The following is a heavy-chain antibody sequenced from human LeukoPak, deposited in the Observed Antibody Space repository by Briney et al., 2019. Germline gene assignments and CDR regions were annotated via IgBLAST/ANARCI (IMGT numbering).Heavy chain of an antibody. V-gene: IGHV3-74*01. CDR3: ARLNSRQLAFDY. CDR2: INSDGSST. Sequence: GGSLRLSCAASGFTFSSYWMHWVRQAPGKGLVWVSRINSDGSSTSYADSVKGRFTISRDSAKNTLYLQMNSLRAEDTAVYYCARLNSRQLAFDYWGQGTLVTVSS. CDR1: GFTFSSYW. J-gene: IGHJ4*02. D-gene: IGHD6-13*01.